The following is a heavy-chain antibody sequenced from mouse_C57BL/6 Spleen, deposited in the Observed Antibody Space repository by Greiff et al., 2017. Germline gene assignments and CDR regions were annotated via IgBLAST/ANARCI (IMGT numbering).Heavy chain of an antibody. D-gene: IGHD3-2*02. CDR2: INPYNGDT. J-gene: IGHJ3*01. V-gene: IGHV1-20*01. Sequence: LVEPGDSVKISCKASGYSFTGYFMNWVMQSHGKSLEWIGRINPYNGDTFYNQKFKGKATLTVDKSSSTAHMELRSLTSEDSAVYYCARSGASGFAYWGQGTLVTVSA. CDR3: ARSGASGFAY. CDR1: GYSFTGYF.